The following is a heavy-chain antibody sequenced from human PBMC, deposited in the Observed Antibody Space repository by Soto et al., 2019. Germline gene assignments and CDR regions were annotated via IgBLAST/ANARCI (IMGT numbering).Heavy chain of an antibody. Sequence: PWGSLRLSCTASVFTFSSYAMSWFRQAPGKGLEWVSAISGSGGSTYYADSVKGRFTISRDNSKNTLYLQMNSLRAEDTAVYYCANGSRFDPWGQGTLVTVSS. CDR1: VFTFSSYA. CDR2: ISGSGGST. D-gene: IGHD3-10*01. V-gene: IGHV3-23*01. CDR3: ANGSRFDP. J-gene: IGHJ5*02.